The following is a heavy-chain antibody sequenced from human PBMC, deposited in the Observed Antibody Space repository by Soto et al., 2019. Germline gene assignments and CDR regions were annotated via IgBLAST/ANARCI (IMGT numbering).Heavy chain of an antibody. D-gene: IGHD3-16*01. CDR3: AKDRLAGGFDY. CDR2: VSATAGTT. J-gene: IGHJ4*02. Sequence: GGSLRLSCAASGFTFSNYAMSWVRQAPGKGLEWVSLVSATAGTTYYTDSVKGRFTISRDNSRDTVYLQMNSLRADDTAVYYRAKDRLAGGFDYWGQGTLVTVSS. V-gene: IGHV3-23*01. CDR1: GFTFSNYA.